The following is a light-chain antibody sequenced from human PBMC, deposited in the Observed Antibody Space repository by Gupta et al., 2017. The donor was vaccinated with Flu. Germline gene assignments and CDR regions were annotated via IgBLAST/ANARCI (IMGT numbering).Light chain of an antibody. CDR2: GAS. J-gene: IGKJ2*01. CDR1: QTISNNY. CDR3: QQYGNSALYT. Sequence: EIVLTQSPGTLSLSPGERATLSCRASQTISNNYLAWYQQKPGQAPRLLLYGASSRDTGIPDKFSGSGFGKDFTLTISRREQEDFAGYYCQQYGNSALYTFGQGTKLEI. V-gene: IGKV3-20*01.